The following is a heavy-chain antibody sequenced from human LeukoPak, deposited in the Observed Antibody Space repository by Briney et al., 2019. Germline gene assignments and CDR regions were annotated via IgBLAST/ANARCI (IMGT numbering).Heavy chain of an antibody. CDR1: GGSISSGDYY. CDR2: IYYSGST. CDR3: AIYQSGLFDY. V-gene: IGHV4-30-4*01. Sequence: SQTLSLTCTVSGGSISSGDYYWSWIRQPPGKDLEWIGYIYYSGSTYYNPSLKSRVTISVDTSKNQFSLKLTSVTAADTAVYYCAIYQSGLFDYWGQGTLVTVSS. D-gene: IGHD2-2*02. J-gene: IGHJ4*02.